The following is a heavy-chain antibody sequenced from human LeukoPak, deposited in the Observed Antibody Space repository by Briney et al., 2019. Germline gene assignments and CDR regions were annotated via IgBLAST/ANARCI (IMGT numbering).Heavy chain of an antibody. D-gene: IGHD6-6*01. Sequence: SVKVSCKASGGTFSSYAISWVRQAPGQGLEWMGGIISIFGTANYAQKFQGRVTMTRDTSTSTVYMELSSLRSEDTAVYYCARDSATQSSSLDYWGQGTLVTVSS. CDR1: GGTFSSYA. CDR3: ARDSATQSSSLDY. CDR2: IISIFGTA. J-gene: IGHJ4*02. V-gene: IGHV1-69*05.